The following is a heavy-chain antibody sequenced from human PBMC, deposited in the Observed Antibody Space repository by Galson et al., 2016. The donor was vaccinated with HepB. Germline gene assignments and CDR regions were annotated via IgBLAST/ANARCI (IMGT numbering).Heavy chain of an antibody. J-gene: IGHJ5*02. V-gene: IGHV4-4*09. CDR3: ARTRGYNRAWWRIDH. CDR2: IHSSGST. CDR1: GGSINSDY. D-gene: IGHD6-19*01. Sequence: ETLSLTCTVSGGSINSDYWSWIRQPPGKGLEWIGCIHSSGSTKYDPSPKGRVTISIDTSKSEFSLRLRSVTAADTAVYYCARTRGYNRAWWRIDHWGRGTLASVSS.